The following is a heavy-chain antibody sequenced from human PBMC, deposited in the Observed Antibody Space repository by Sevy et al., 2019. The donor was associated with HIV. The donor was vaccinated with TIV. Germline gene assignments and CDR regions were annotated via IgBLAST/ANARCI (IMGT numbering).Heavy chain of an antibody. D-gene: IGHD2-2*01. J-gene: IGHJ6*02. CDR1: GGSIVSSSHY. V-gene: IGHV4-39*02. CDR3: AREAGCYDYDYGMDV. CDR2: IYYSGDT. Sequence: SETLSLTCSVSGGSIVSSSHYWGWIRQPPGKGLEWLGRIYYSGDTYYNPSLNGRLTISIDTSKNQFSLNLRSVTAADTAIYYCAREAGCYDYDYGMDVWGQGTTVTVSS.